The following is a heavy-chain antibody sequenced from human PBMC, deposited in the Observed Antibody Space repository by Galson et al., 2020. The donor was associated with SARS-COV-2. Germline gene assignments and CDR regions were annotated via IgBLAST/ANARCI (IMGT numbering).Heavy chain of an antibody. J-gene: IGHJ4*02. V-gene: IGHV3-7*04. CDR3: ARNPLNWNSVYFDY. CDR2: INQYGSEK. CDR1: GFTFSNYW. Sequence: GGSLRLSCAASGFTFSNYWMSWVRLAPGRGLEWVANINQYGSEKYCVDSVKGRFTISRDNAQNSLYLQMSSLRAEDTAVYFCARNPLNWNSVYFDYWGQGTLVTVSS. D-gene: IGHD1-7*01.